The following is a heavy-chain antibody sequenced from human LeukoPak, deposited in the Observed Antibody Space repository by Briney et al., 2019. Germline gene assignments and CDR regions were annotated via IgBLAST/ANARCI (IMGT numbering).Heavy chain of an antibody. CDR2: INPSGGST. Sequence: ASVKVSCKASGYTFTSYYMHWVRQAPGQGLEWMGIINPSGGSTSYAQKLQGRVTMTRDTSTSTVYMELSSLRSEDTAVYYCARDFYGDYQANWFDPWGQGTLVTVSS. CDR3: ARDFYGDYQANWFDP. D-gene: IGHD4-17*01. CDR1: GYTFTSYY. V-gene: IGHV1-46*01. J-gene: IGHJ5*02.